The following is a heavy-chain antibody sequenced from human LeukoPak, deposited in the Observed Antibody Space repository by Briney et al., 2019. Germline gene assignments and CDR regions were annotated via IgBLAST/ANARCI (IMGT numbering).Heavy chain of an antibody. CDR1: GYTLTELS. V-gene: IGHV1-24*01. CDR2: FDPEDGET. Sequence: ASVKVSCKVSGYTLTELSMHWVRQAPGKGLEWMGGFDPEDGETIYAQKFQGRVTMTRDTSISTAYMELSRLRSDDTAVYYCARAEGSSGYYLYDYWGQGTLVTVSS. J-gene: IGHJ4*02. CDR3: ARAEGSSGYYLYDY. D-gene: IGHD3-22*01.